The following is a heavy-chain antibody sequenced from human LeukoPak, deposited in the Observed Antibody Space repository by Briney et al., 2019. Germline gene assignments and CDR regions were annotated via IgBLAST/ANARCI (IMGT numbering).Heavy chain of an antibody. CDR2: IKQDGSEK. D-gene: IGHD3-9*01. CDR3: ARMRYFDWFDAFDI. J-gene: IGHJ3*02. Sequence: PGGSLRLSCAASGFTFDDYGMSWVRQAPGKGLEWVANIKQDGSEKYYVDSVKGRFTISRDNAKNSLYLQMNSLRAEDTAVYYCARMRYFDWFDAFDIWGQGTMVTVSS. CDR1: GFTFDDYG. V-gene: IGHV3-7*01.